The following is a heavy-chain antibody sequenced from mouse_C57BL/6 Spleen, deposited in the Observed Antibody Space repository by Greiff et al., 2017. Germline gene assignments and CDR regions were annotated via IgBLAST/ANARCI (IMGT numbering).Heavy chain of an antibody. D-gene: IGHD1-1*01. CDR2: ISYDGSN. V-gene: IGHV3-6*01. CDR1: GYSITSGYY. CDR3: ARDYYGSRYYFDY. J-gene: IGHJ2*01. Sequence: EVKLQESGPGLVKPSQSLSLTCSVTGYSITSGYYWNWIRQFPGNKLEWMGYISYDGSNNYNPSLKNRISITRDTSKNQFFLKLNSVTTEDTATYYCARDYYGSRYYFDYWGQGTTLTVSS.